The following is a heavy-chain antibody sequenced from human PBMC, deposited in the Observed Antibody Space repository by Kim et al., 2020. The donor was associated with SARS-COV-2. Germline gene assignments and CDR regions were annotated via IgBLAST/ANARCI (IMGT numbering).Heavy chain of an antibody. J-gene: IGHJ5*02. D-gene: IGHD5-18*01. CDR3: IRHIEYTGPSP. CDR1: GLTLSASA. CDR2: IRSASKNYAT. V-gene: IGHV3-73*01. Sequence: GGSLRLSCAASGLTLSASAIHWVRQTSGRGLEWIGHIRSASKNYATVYAASVRGRFTVSRDDSQNTAYLVMNSLRTEDTGIYYCIRHIEYTGPSPWGQGSLVTVSS.